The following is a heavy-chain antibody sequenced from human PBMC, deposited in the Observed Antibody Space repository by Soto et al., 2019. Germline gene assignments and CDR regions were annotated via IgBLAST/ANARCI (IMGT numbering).Heavy chain of an antibody. CDR3: ARRSSSGAYYYYGMDV. Sequence: GESLKISCKGSGYSFTSYWIGWVRQMPGKGLEWVGIIYPGDSDTRYSPSFQGQVTISADKSISTAYLQWSSLKASDTAMYYCARRSSSGAYYYYGMDVWGQGTTVTVSS. CDR2: IYPGDSDT. CDR1: GYSFTSYW. J-gene: IGHJ6*02. D-gene: IGHD7-27*01. V-gene: IGHV5-51*01.